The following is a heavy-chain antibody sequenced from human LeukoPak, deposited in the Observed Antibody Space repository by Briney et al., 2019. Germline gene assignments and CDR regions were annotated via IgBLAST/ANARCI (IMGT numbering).Heavy chain of an antibody. D-gene: IGHD3-10*01. CDR2: INTYNGNT. V-gene: IGHV1-18*01. CDR1: GYTFTSYS. J-gene: IGHJ4*02. CDR3: AREAQSMAPGY. Sequence: ASVKVSCKAFGYTFTSYSISWVRQAPGQGLEWMGWINTYNGNTNYAQKLQGRVTMTADTSTSTAYMELRSLRSDDTAVYYCAREAQSMAPGYGGQGTLVTVSS.